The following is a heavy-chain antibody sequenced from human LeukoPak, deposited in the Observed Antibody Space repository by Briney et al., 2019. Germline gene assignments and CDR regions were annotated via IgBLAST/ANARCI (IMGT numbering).Heavy chain of an antibody. D-gene: IGHD6-13*01. CDR2: ITTRSSYI. CDR1: GFTFSSYI. J-gene: IGHJ5*02. CDR3: ARDPAAAGSVWLDP. Sequence: GGALRLSCAASGFTFSSYIINWVPQAPGKGLELVSSITTRSSYIYYADSVKGRFTISRDDAKSSLYLQMSSLRAEDTAVYYCARDPAAAGSVWLDPWGQGILVTVSS. V-gene: IGHV3-21*01.